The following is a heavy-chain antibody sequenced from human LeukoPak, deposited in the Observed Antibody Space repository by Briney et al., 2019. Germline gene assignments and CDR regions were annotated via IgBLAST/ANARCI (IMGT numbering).Heavy chain of an antibody. V-gene: IGHV4-59*01. J-gene: IGHJ4*02. CDR3: ARDLGGYSYGGGLDY. CDR1: GGSISSYY. Sequence: PSETLSLTCTVSGGSISSYYWSWIRQPPGKGLEWIGYIYYSGSTNYNPSLKSRVTISVDTSKNQFSLKLSSVTAADPAVYYCARDLGGYSYGGGLDYWGQGTLVTVSS. CDR2: IYYSGST. D-gene: IGHD5-18*01.